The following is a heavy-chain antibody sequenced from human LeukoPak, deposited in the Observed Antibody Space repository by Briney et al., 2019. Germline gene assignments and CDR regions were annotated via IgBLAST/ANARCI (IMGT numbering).Heavy chain of an antibody. D-gene: IGHD3-3*01. V-gene: IGHV1-2*02. CDR2: MNPNSGNT. CDR3: ARDYDFWSGYYYYYMDV. CDR1: GYTFSIYN. J-gene: IGHJ6*03. Sequence: ASVKVSCKASGYTFSIYNMHWVRQATGQGLEWMGWMNPNSGNTGYAQKFQGRVTMTRDTSISTAYMELSRLRSDDTAVYYCARDYDFWSGYYYYYMDVWGKGTTVTVSS.